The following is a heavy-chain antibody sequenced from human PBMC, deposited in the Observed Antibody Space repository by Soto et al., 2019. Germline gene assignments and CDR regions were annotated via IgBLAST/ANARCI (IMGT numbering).Heavy chain of an antibody. CDR3: ARYNYYYGMDV. CDR2: IYSGVST. D-gene: IGHD1-1*01. CDR1: GFIVNYNH. Sequence: HPGGSLRLSCAASGFIVNYNHMTWVRQAPGKGLEWVSVIYSGVSTYYADSVKGRFTISRDNSKNTVYLQMNSLRAEDTAVYYCARYNYYYGMDVWGQGTTVTVSS. J-gene: IGHJ6*02. V-gene: IGHV3-53*01.